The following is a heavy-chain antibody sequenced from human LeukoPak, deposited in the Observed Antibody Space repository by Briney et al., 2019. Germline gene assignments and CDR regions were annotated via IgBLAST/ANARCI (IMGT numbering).Heavy chain of an antibody. V-gene: IGHV3-21*01. CDR3: ARGGTVTSYYFDS. D-gene: IGHD4-17*01. CDR1: GFTFSSYS. J-gene: IGHJ4*02. CDR2: ISYSSSYI. Sequence: PGGSLRLSCAASGFTFSSYSMNWVRQALGKGLEWVSSISYSSSYIYYADSVKGRFTISRDNAKNSLYLQMNSLRAEDTAVYYCARGGTVTSYYFDSWGQGTLVTVSS.